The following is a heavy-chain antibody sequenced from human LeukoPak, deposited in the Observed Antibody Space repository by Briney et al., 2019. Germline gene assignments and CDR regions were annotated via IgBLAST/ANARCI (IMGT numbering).Heavy chain of an antibody. CDR3: ASGPRNYYYSGSYHY. CDR1: GGSFNSDDYY. D-gene: IGHD3-10*01. Sequence: RASETLSLTCGVSGGSFNSDDYYWNWIRQPPGRGLEWIGYIYYGGNTNYNPSLRSRVTISMDTSKNQFSLKVNSVTAADTAVYFCASGPRNYYYSGSYHYWGQGTRVTVSS. V-gene: IGHV4-61*08. J-gene: IGHJ4*02. CDR2: IYYGGNT.